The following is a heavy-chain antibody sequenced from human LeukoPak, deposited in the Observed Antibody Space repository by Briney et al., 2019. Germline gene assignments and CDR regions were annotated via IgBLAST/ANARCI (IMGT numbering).Heavy chain of an antibody. CDR3: MSPGWYDAFDV. CDR1: GFTFSSYW. Sequence: GGSLRLSCAASGFTFSSYWMSWVRQAPGKGLEWVANIKQDGSEKYYVDSVKGRFTISRDNAKNSLYLQMNSQRAEDTAVYYCMSPGWYDAFDVWGQGTMVTVSS. D-gene: IGHD2-15*01. J-gene: IGHJ3*01. CDR2: IKQDGSEK. V-gene: IGHV3-7*02.